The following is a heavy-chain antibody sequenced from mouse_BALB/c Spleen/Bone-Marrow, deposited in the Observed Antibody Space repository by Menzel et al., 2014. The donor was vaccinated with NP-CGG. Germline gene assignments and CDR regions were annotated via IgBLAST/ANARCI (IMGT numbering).Heavy chain of an antibody. CDR3: NAHITTVSY. D-gene: IGHD1-1*01. CDR2: IDPENGDT. V-gene: IGHV14-4*02. CDR1: GFNIKDYY. Sequence: EAQLQQSGAELVRSGASVKLSCTASGFNIKDYYMHWVKQRPEQGLEWIGWIDPENGDTEYVPKFQGKATMTADTSSNTAYLQLSSLTSEDTAVYYCNAHITTVSYWGQGTTLTVSS. J-gene: IGHJ2*01.